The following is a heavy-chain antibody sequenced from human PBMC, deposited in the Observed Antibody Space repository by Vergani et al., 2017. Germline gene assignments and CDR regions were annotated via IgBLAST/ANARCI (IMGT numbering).Heavy chain of an antibody. CDR1: GYTFTGYY. CDR2: IIPIFGTA. J-gene: IGHJ6*02. Sequence: QVQLVQSGAEVKKPGASVKVSCKASGYTFTGYYMHWVRQAPGQGLEWMGWIIPIFGTANYVQKFQGRVTITADEATSTAYMELGSLRSEDTAVYYCARERRDLAAVGSNYYYYYGMDVWGQGTTVTVSS. V-gene: IGHV1-69*01. D-gene: IGHD6-13*01. CDR3: ARERRDLAAVGSNYYYYYGMDV.